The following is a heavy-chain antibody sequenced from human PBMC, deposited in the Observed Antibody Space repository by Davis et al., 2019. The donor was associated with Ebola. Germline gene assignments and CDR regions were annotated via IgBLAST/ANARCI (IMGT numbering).Heavy chain of an antibody. CDR2: ISGSVGST. CDR1: GFTFSSYA. V-gene: IGHV3-23*01. J-gene: IGHJ4*02. D-gene: IGHD6-19*01. CDR3: AKGPGYSSGWRDYYFDY. Sequence: GESLKISCAASGFTFSSYAMSWVRQAPGKGLEWVSAISGSVGSTYYADSVKGRLTISRDNSKNKLYLQMNSLRAEDTAVYYCAKGPGYSSGWRDYYFDYWGQGTLVTVSS.